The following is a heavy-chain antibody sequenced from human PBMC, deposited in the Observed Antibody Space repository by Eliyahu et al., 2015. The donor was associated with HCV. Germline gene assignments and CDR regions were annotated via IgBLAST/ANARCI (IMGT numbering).Heavy chain of an antibody. V-gene: IGHV4-59*01. CDR1: GGSXXXYX. CDR3: ASGGGGIAVAGTGGWFDP. Sequence: QVQLQESGPGLVKPSETLSXXCTVXGGSXXXYXWSWIRQPPGKGLEWIGYIHYSGSTNYNPSLKSRVTISVDTSKNQFSLNLTSVTAADTAVYYCASGGGGIAVAGTGGWFDPWGQGTLVTVSS. CDR2: IHYSGST. J-gene: IGHJ5*02. D-gene: IGHD6-19*01.